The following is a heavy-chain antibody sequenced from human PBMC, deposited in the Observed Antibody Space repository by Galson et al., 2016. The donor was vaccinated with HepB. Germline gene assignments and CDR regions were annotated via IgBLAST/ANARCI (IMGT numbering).Heavy chain of an antibody. CDR2: ISARGVTT. V-gene: IGHV3-23*01. CDR1: GFTFSNAG. J-gene: IGHJ4*01. CDR3: TKEDDFFDSTGYYVT. Sequence: SLRLSCAASGFTFSNAGVNWVRQAPGKGLEWVSGISARGVTTYYRDSVKGRSIISRDNSENMLYLQMNSLRAEDTAVYFCTKEDDFFDSTGYYVTWGQGTLVVVSS. D-gene: IGHD3-22*01.